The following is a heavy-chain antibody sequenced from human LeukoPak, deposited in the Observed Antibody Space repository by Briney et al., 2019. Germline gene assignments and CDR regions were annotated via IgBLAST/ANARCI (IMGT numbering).Heavy chain of an antibody. D-gene: IGHD3-16*02. CDR3: ASTPRGYYDYVWGSYRNYAFDI. CDR2: IYTSGST. J-gene: IGHJ3*02. CDR1: GGSISSYY. V-gene: IGHV4-4*07. Sequence: SETLSLTCTVSGGSISSYYWSWIRQPAGKGLEWIGRIYTSGSTNYNPSLKSRVTMSVDTSKNQFSLKLSSVTAADTAVYYCASTPRGYYDYVWGSYRNYAFDIWGQGTMVTVSS.